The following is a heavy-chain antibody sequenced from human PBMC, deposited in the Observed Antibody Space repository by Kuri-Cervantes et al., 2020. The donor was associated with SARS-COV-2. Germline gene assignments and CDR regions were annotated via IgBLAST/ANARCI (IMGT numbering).Heavy chain of an antibody. V-gene: IGHV1-3*01. Sequence: ASVKVSCKAAGYTFTSYAMHWVRQAPGQRLEWMGWINDGNGNTKYSQKLQGRVTITIATSASTAYMELSSLRSEDTAVYYCARECLLSRRASGYEFDYWGQGTLVTVSS. J-gene: IGHJ4*02. CDR3: ARECLLSRRASGYEFDY. D-gene: IGHD5-12*01. CDR1: GYTFTSYA. CDR2: INDGNGNT.